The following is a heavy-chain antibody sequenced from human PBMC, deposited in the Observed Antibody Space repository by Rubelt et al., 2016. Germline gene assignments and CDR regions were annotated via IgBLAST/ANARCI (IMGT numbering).Heavy chain of an antibody. Sequence: PGDSVKVSCKASGYTFSSYAIHWVRQAPGQRLEWMGWINAGYGDTRYSPNFQGRRTITRDTSATTAYMELSSLRSEDTAVYYCARDGYYYESDTTRNYFYGWFDPWGQGTLVTVSS. J-gene: IGHJ5*02. CDR3: ARDGYYYESDTTRNYFYGWFDP. CDR2: INAGYGDT. D-gene: IGHD3-22*01. V-gene: IGHV1-3*01. CDR1: GYTFSSYA.